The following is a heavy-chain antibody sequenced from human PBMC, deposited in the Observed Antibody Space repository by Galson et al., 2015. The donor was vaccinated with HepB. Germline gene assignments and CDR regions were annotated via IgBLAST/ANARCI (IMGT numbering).Heavy chain of an antibody. Sequence: SLRLSCAASGFTFSSYAMSWVRQAPGKGLEWVSAISGSGGSTYYADSVKGRFTISRDNSKNTLYLQMNSLRAEDTAVYYCAKDTDYYGSGANWFDPWGQGTLVTVSS. CDR1: GFTFSSYA. V-gene: IGHV3-23*01. CDR2: ISGSGGST. D-gene: IGHD3-10*01. CDR3: AKDTDYYGSGANWFDP. J-gene: IGHJ5*02.